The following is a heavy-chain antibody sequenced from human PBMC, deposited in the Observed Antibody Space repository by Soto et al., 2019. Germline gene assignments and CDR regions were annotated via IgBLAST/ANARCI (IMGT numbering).Heavy chain of an antibody. CDR3: ARARPRVDDYGDYVGDWYFDL. CDR2: IKQDGSEK. D-gene: IGHD4-17*01. CDR1: GFTFSSYW. V-gene: IGHV3-7*01. Sequence: EVQLVESGGGLVQPGGSLRLSCAASGFTFSSYWMSWVRQAPGKGLEWVANIKQDGSEKYYVDSVKGRFTISRDNAKNSLSLQMNSLRVEDTAVYYCARARPRVDDYGDYVGDWYFDLWGRGTLVTVSS. J-gene: IGHJ2*01.